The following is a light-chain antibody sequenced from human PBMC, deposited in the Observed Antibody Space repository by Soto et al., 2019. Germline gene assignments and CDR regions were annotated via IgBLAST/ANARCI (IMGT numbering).Light chain of an antibody. Sequence: IVLTQSPGTLSLSPGERATLSCRASQSVSSSYLAWYQQKPGQAPRLLIYGASSRATGIPDRFSGSGSGTDFTLTISRLEPEDFAVYYCQHYGSSPQTFGQGTKVDIK. CDR1: QSVSSSY. CDR3: QHYGSSPQT. J-gene: IGKJ1*01. CDR2: GAS. V-gene: IGKV3-20*01.